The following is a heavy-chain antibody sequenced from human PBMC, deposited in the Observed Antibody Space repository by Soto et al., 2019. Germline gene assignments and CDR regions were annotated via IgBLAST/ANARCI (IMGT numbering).Heavy chain of an antibody. CDR1: GGTFSSYA. J-gene: IGHJ6*02. CDR2: IIPIFGTA. Sequence: QVQLVQSGAEVKKPGSSVKVSCKASGGTFSSYAISWVRQAPGQGLEWMGGIIPIFGTANYAQKFQGRVTITADESTSTAYMELSSLRSEDTAVYYCVRDGEIYSGYDNYYYYGMDVWGQGTTVTVSS. V-gene: IGHV1-69*01. D-gene: IGHD5-12*01. CDR3: VRDGEIYSGYDNYYYYGMDV.